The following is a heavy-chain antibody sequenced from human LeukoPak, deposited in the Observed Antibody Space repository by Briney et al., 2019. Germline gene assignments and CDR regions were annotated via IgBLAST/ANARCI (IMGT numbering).Heavy chain of an antibody. CDR2: IWYDGSNK. J-gene: IGHJ4*02. Sequence: PGGSLRLSCAASGFTFSSYGMHWVRQAPGKGLEWVAVIWYDGSNKYYADSVKGRFTISRDNSKNTLYLQMNSLRAEDTAVYYCAKTPTYYYDSSGYYGTYYFDYWGQGTLVTVSS. CDR1: GFTFSSYG. V-gene: IGHV3-33*06. D-gene: IGHD3-22*01. CDR3: AKTPTYYYDSSGYYGTYYFDY.